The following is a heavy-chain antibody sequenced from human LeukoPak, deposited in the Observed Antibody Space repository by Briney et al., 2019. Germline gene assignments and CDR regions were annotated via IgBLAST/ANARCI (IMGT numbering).Heavy chain of an antibody. CDR3: ARAITGTFPLDY. D-gene: IGHD1-20*01. J-gene: IGHJ4*02. V-gene: IGHV4-30-2*01. Sequence: SETLSLTCAVSGGSISSGGYSWSWIRQPPGKGLEWLGYIHHSGSTYYNPSLKRRVTISVDRSKNQVSLKLTSVAAADQAGYFCARAITGTFPLDYWGQGTLVTVSS. CDR1: GGSISSGGYS. CDR2: IHHSGST.